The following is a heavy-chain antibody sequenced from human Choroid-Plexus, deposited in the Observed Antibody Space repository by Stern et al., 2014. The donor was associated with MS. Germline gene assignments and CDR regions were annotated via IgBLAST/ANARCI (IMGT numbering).Heavy chain of an antibody. D-gene: IGHD2/OR15-2a*01. J-gene: IGHJ4*02. Sequence: MQLVESGGGVVQPGRPLRLPCAASGFSFSSFGMHWVRQAAGKGLVWVALISYDGSKDYADSVKGRFAISRDKSKNTLYLQMNSLRAEDTAVYYCAKDRQYLTFFFDFWGQGSLVTVSS. CDR2: ISYDGSK. CDR3: AKDRQYLTFFFDF. V-gene: IGHV3-30*18. CDR1: GFSFSSFG.